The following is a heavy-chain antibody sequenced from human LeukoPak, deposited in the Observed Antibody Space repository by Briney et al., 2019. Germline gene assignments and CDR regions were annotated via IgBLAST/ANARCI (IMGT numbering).Heavy chain of an antibody. CDR1: GGSFSGYY. CDR2: IYYTGNT. CDR3: ARVDVVAATPIAFDI. V-gene: IGHV4-34*01. J-gene: IGHJ3*02. Sequence: PSETLSLTCAVYGGSFSGYYWSWIRQPPGKGLEWIGNIYYTGNTYYNPSLKSRATISLDTSKNQFSLKLSSVTAADTAVYYCARVDVVAATPIAFDIWGQGTMVTVSS. D-gene: IGHD2-15*01.